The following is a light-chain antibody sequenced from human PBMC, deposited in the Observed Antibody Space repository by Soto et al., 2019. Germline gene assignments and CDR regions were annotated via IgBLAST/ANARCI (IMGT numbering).Light chain of an antibody. CDR3: QQYGSSPTWT. CDR1: QSVSSSY. J-gene: IGKJ1*01. Sequence: EIVLTQSPGTLSLSPGERATLSCRASQSVSSSYLAWYQQKPGQAPRLLIYGASSRATGIPDRFSGSGSGTDFTLTISRLEPEDFAVYYCQQYGSSPTWTFVQGTKVESK. CDR2: GAS. V-gene: IGKV3-20*01.